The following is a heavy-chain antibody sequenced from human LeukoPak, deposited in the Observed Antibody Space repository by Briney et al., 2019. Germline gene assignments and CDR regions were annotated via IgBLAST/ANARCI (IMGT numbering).Heavy chain of an antibody. Sequence: GGSLRLXCAASGFTFSDYGMHWVRQAPGKGLEWVTFIRYDGSNKYYAYSVKGRFTISRDNSKNTLNLQMNSMRAEATAVYYCAKQGLLNYNWFDPWGQGTLVTVSS. CDR2: IRYDGSNK. CDR1: GFTFSDYG. CDR3: AKQGLLNYNWFDP. V-gene: IGHV3-30*02. J-gene: IGHJ5*02.